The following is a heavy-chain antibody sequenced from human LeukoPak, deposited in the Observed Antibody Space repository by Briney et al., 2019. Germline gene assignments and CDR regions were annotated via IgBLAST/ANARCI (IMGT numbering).Heavy chain of an antibody. Sequence: GGSLRLSCAASGFPFSDHEMNWVRQAPGKGLEWVSYTSSIGSDKYYPDSVKGRFTISRDNAKNSLYLQMNSLRAEDTAVYYCARRTSGAFAIWGQGTKVTVSS. J-gene: IGHJ3*02. CDR1: GFPFSDHE. CDR3: ARRTSGAFAI. V-gene: IGHV3-48*03. CDR2: TSSIGSDK.